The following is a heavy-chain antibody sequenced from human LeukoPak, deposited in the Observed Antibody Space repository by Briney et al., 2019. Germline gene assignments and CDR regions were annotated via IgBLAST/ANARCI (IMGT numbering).Heavy chain of an antibody. CDR2: IYYSGST. J-gene: IGHJ5*02. D-gene: IGHD2-2*01. CDR1: GGSISSSSYY. CDR3: ARELGYCSSTSCPRGYNWFDP. V-gene: IGHV4-39*07. Sequence: SETLSLTCTVSGGSISSSSYYWGWIRQPPGKGLEWIGSIYYSGSTYYNPSLKSRVTISVDTSKNQLSLKLSSVTAADTAVYYCARELGYCSSTSCPRGYNWFDPWGQGTLVTVSS.